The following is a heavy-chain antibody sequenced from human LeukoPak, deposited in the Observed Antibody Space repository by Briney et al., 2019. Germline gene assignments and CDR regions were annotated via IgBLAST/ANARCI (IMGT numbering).Heavy chain of an antibody. CDR2: IPNDGSDT. V-gene: IGHV3-74*01. J-gene: IGHJ4*02. CDR1: GFTLSNYW. Sequence: SGGSLRLSCVASGFTLSNYWMHWLRQVPGKGLMWVARIPNDGSDTGYADSVKGRFTISRDDAKNTLFLQMNSLRAEDTAVYYCARGGSDTAMAHDYWGQGTLVTVSS. D-gene: IGHD5-18*01. CDR3: ARGGSDTAMAHDY.